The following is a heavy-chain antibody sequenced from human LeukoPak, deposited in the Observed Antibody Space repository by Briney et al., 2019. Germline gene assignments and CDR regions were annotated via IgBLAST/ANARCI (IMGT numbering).Heavy chain of an antibody. V-gene: IGHV1-69*05. Sequence: SVKVSCKASGGTFSNYAISWVRQAPGQGLEWMGGIIPIFGTANYAQKFRGRVTMTTDTSTSTAYMELRSLRSDDTAVYYCARDGSIVVVPAAPYYYYMDVWGKGTTVTISS. CDR2: IIPIFGTA. CDR3: ARDGSIVVVPAAPYYYYMDV. CDR1: GGTFSNYA. D-gene: IGHD2-2*01. J-gene: IGHJ6*03.